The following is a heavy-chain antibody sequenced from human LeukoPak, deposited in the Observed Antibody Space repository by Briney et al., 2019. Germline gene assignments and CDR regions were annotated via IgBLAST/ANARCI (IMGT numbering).Heavy chain of an antibody. V-gene: IGHV4-34*01. J-gene: IGHJ3*02. D-gene: IGHD2-15*01. CDR2: INHSGST. CDR1: GGSFSGYY. Sequence: PSETLSLTCAVYGGSFSGYYWSWIRQPPGKGLEWIGEINHSGSTNYNPSLKSRVTISVDTSKNQFSLKLSSVTAADTAVYYCAGLVVVAAIDAFDIWGQGTMVTVSS. CDR3: AGLVVVAAIDAFDI.